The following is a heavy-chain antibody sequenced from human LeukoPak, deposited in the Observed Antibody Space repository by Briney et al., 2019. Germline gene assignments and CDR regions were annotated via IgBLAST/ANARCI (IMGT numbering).Heavy chain of an antibody. CDR2: INSDGSST. D-gene: IGHD5-18*01. CDR3: ARVLGYSYGFGFDY. CDR1: GFTFSSYW. V-gene: IGHV3-74*01. J-gene: IGHJ4*02. Sequence: GGSLRLSCAASGFTFSSYWMHWVRQAPGKGLVWVSRINSDGSSTSYADSVKGRFTISRDNAKNTLYLQMNSLRAEDTAVYYCARVLGYSYGFGFDYWGQGTLVTASS.